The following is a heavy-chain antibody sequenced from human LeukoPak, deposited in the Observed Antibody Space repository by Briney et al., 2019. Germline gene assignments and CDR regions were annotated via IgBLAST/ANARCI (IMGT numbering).Heavy chain of an antibody. D-gene: IGHD3-3*01. CDR2: IYYSGST. J-gene: IGHJ4*02. Sequence: PSQTLSLTCTVSGGSISSGGYYWSWIRQHPGKGLEWIGYIYYSGSTYYNPSLKSRVTTSVDTSKNQFSLKLNSVTAADTAVYYCARGPYDFWSGYYMPFDYWGQGTLVTVSS. CDR1: GGSISSGGYY. V-gene: IGHV4-31*03. CDR3: ARGPYDFWSGYYMPFDY.